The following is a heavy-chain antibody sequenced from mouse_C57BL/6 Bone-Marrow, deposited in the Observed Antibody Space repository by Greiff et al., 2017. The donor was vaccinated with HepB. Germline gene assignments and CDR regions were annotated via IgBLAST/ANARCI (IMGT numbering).Heavy chain of an antibody. D-gene: IGHD1-1*01. CDR2: IYPRDGST. J-gene: IGHJ2*01. CDR3: ARPYGSSYNYFDY. V-gene: IGHV1-85*01. Sequence: VKLMESGPELVKPGASVKLSCKASGYTFTSYDINWVKQRPGQGLEWIGWIYPRDGSTKYNEKFKGKATLTVDTSSSTAYMELHSLTSEDSAVYFCARPYGSSYNYFDYWGQGTTLTVSS. CDR1: GYTFTSYD.